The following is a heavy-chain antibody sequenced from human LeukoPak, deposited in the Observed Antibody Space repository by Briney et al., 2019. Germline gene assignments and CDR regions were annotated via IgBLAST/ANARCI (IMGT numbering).Heavy chain of an antibody. CDR3: ARVKFYDTSGYYDH. J-gene: IGHJ4*02. D-gene: IGHD3-22*01. CDR2: INPNGGGT. CDR1: VYTFTGYY. V-gene: IGHV1-2*06. Sequence: GASVKVSCEASVYTFTGYYLHWVRQAHGQGLEWLGRINPNGGGTNYAQKFQGRVTMTRDTSISTAYLELSSLRDDDTAVYYCARVKFYDTSGYYDHWGQGTPVTVSS.